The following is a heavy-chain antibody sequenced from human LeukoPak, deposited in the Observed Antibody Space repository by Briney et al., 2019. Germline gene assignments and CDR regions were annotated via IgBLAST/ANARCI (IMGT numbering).Heavy chain of an antibody. D-gene: IGHD3-16*01. Sequence: SETLSLTCTVSGGSISSYYWSWIRQPPGKGLEWIGYIYYSGSTNYNPSLKSRVTISVDTSKNQFSLKLSSVTAADTAVYYCARQGNFMITFRGGQGTLVTVSS. CDR2: IYYSGST. V-gene: IGHV4-59*08. CDR3: ARQGNFMITFR. CDR1: GGSISSYY. J-gene: IGHJ4*02.